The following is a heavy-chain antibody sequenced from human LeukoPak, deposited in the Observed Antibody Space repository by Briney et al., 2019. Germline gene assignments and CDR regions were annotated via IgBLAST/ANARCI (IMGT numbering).Heavy chain of an antibody. CDR3: AKAALLTAFLFDY. CDR2: ISYDGSNK. Sequence: PGGSLRLSCAASGFTFSSYGMHWVRQAPGKGLEWVAVISYDGSNKYYADSVKGRFTISRDNSKNTLYLQMNSLRAEDTAVYYCAKAALLTAFLFDYWGQGTLVTVSS. D-gene: IGHD2-15*01. V-gene: IGHV3-30*18. J-gene: IGHJ4*02. CDR1: GFTFSSYG.